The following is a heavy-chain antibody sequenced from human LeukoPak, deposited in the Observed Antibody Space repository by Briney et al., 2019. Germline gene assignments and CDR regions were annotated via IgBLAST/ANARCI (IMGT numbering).Heavy chain of an antibody. CDR2: ISSSSSYI. Sequence: GGSLRLSCAASGFTFSSYSMNWVRQAPGKGLDWVSSISSSSSYIYYADSVKGRFTISRDNAKNSLYLQMNSLRAEDTAVYYCARVATQYVWGSYRSIDYWGQGTLVTVSS. CDR1: GFTFSSYS. CDR3: ARVATQYVWGSYRSIDY. D-gene: IGHD3-16*02. J-gene: IGHJ4*02. V-gene: IGHV3-21*01.